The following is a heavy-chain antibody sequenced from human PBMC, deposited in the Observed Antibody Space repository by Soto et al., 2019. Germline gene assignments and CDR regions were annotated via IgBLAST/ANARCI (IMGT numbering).Heavy chain of an antibody. CDR3: ATGYYYDRSRSLPFDY. V-gene: IGHV1-24*01. J-gene: IGHJ4*02. D-gene: IGHD3-22*01. CDR1: GYTLTELS. Sequence: GVSVKVSCKVSGYTLTELSMHWVRQAPGKGLEWMGGFDPEDGETIYAQKFQGRVTMTEDTSTDTAYMELSSLRSEDTAVYYCATGYYYDRSRSLPFDYCGQRTLVTVSS. CDR2: FDPEDGET.